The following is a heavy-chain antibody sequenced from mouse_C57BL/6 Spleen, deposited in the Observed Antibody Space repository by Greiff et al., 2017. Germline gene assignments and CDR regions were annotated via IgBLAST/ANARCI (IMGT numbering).Heavy chain of an antibody. V-gene: IGHV1-52*01. CDR3: ARSRGLGFDY. J-gene: IGHJ2*01. Sequence: QVQLQQPGAELVRPGSSVKLSCKASGYTFTSYWMHWVKQRPIQGLEWIGNIDPSDSETHYNQKFKDKATLTVDKSSSTAYMQLSSLTSEDAAVYYCARSRGLGFDYWGQGTTLTVSS. D-gene: IGHD4-1*01. CDR1: GYTFTSYW. CDR2: IDPSDSET.